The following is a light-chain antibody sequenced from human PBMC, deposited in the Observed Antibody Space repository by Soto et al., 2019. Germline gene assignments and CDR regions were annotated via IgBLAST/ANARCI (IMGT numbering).Light chain of an antibody. V-gene: IGLV2-14*01. J-gene: IGLJ2*01. CDR2: EVS. CDR3: SSYTGGPTLV. CDR1: SSDVGGYKY. Sequence: QSVLTQPASVSGSPGQSITISCTGSSSDVGGYKYVSWYQQHPGKAPKLMIFEVSNRPSGVSNRFSGSKSGNTASLTISGLKAEEEGDYNCSSYTGGPTLVCAGGTKLTVL.